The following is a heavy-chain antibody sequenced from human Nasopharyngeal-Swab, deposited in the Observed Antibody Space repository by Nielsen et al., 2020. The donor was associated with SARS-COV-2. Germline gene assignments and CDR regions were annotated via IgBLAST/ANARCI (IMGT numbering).Heavy chain of an antibody. J-gene: IGHJ5*02. D-gene: IGHD3-3*01. V-gene: IGHV4-59*01. CDR1: GGSISSYY. Sequence: SETLSLTCTVPGGSISSYYWSWIRQPPGKGLEWIGYIYYSGSTNYNPSLKSRVTISVDTSKNQFSLKLSSVTAAYTAVYYYARGTKDFWSGNGGHWFDPWGQGTLVTVSS. CDR2: IYYSGST. CDR3: ARGTKDFWSGNGGHWFDP.